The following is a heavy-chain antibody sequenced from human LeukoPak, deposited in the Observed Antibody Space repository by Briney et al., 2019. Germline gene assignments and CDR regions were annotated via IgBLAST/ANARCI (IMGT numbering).Heavy chain of an antibody. Sequence: GGSLRLSCAASGFTFSSYAMHWVRQAPGKGLEWVAVISYDGSNKYYADPVKGRFTISRDNSKNTLYLQMNSLRAEDTAVYYCARGPPLWSKIAVAGTDFDYWGQGTLVTVSS. CDR1: GFTFSSYA. CDR2: ISYDGSNK. V-gene: IGHV3-30-3*01. CDR3: ARGPPLWSKIAVAGTDFDY. J-gene: IGHJ4*02. D-gene: IGHD6-19*01.